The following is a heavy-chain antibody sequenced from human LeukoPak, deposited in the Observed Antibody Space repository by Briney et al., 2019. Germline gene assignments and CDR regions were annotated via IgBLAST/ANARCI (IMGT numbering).Heavy chain of an antibody. J-gene: IGHJ4*02. V-gene: IGHV1-18*01. CDR2: ISAYNGNT. Sequence: ASVKVSCKASGYTFTSYGISWVRQAPGPGLEWMGLISAYNGNTNYAQKLQGRVTITTDTSTSTTYMELRSLRSDDTAVYYCARDSPHRMDIVATRIDYWGQGTLVTVSS. CDR1: GYTFTSYG. D-gene: IGHD5-12*01. CDR3: ARDSPHRMDIVATRIDY.